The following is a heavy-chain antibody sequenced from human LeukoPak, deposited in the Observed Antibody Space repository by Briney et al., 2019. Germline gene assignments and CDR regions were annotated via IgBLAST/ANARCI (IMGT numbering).Heavy chain of an antibody. J-gene: IGHJ4*02. CDR3: ATRRLRLGELSFDY. Sequence: ASVKVSCKASGYTFTSYYMHWVRQAPGQGLEWMGIINPSGGSTSYAQKFQGRVTMTEDTSTDTAYMELSSLRSEDTAVYYCATRRLRLGELSFDYWGQGTLVTVSS. V-gene: IGHV1-46*01. CDR1: GYTFTSYY. D-gene: IGHD3-16*02. CDR2: INPSGGST.